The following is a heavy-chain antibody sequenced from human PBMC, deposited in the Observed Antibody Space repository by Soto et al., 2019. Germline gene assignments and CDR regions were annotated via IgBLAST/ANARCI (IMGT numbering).Heavy chain of an antibody. D-gene: IGHD5-12*01. J-gene: IGHJ4*02. CDR3: ASARLGGYNVFDY. CDR2: IYPGDPDT. Sequence: PGGSLKISCKGSGYSFTSYWIGWVRQMPGKGLEWMGIIYPGDPDTRYSPSFQGQVTISADKSISTAYLQWSSLKASDTAMYYCASARLGGYNVFDYWGQGTLVTVSS. CDR1: GYSFTSYW. V-gene: IGHV5-51*01.